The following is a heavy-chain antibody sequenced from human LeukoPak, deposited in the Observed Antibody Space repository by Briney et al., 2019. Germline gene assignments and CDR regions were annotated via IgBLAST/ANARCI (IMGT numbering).Heavy chain of an antibody. CDR3: ARTYYYDSSGYYYGY. CDR1: GFTFSNYW. CDR2: IKQDGSEK. J-gene: IGHJ4*02. V-gene: IGHV3-7*05. D-gene: IGHD3-22*01. Sequence: GGSLRLSCAASGFTFSNYWMIWVRQAPGKGLEWVGNIKQDGSEKRYADSVRGRFSISRDNAQTSLYLQMNSLRAEDTAVYYCARTYYYDSSGYYYGYWGQGTLVTVSS.